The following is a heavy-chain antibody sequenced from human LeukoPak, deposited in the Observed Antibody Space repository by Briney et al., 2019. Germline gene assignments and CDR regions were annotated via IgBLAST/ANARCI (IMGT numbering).Heavy chain of an antibody. CDR2: INHSGST. CDR1: GGSFSGYY. CDR3: ARARVCSGGSCYRKVYFDY. Sequence: PSETLSLTCAVYGGSFSGYYWSWIRQPPGKGLEWIGEINHSGSTNYNPSLESRVTISVDTSKNQFSLKLSSVTAADTAVYYCARARVCSGGSCYRKVYFDYWGQGTLVTVSS. J-gene: IGHJ4*02. V-gene: IGHV4-34*01. D-gene: IGHD2-15*01.